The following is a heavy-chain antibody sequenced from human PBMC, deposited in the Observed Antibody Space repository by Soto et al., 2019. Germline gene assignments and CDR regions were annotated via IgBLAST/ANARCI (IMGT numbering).Heavy chain of an antibody. CDR3: ARVIWFGELLGPFDY. Sequence: QVQLVQSGAEVKKPGASVKVSCKASGYTFTGYYMHWVRQAPGQRLEWMGWINPNSGGTNYAQKFQGWVTMTRDTSISTAYMELSRLRSDDTAVYYSARVIWFGELLGPFDYWGQGTLVTVSS. J-gene: IGHJ4*02. CDR1: GYTFTGYY. D-gene: IGHD3-10*01. V-gene: IGHV1-2*04. CDR2: INPNSGGT.